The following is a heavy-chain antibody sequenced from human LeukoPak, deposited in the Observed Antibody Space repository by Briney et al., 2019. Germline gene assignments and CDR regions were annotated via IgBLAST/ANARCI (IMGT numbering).Heavy chain of an antibody. J-gene: IGHJ4*02. CDR2: INPSGGST. V-gene: IGHV1-46*01. CDR3: ARVRLRGYDILTGYLGAY. Sequence: ASVKVSCKASGYTFTSYYMHWVRQAPGQGLEWMGIINPSGGSTSYAQKLQGRVTMTTDTSTSTAYMELRSLRSDDTAVYYCARVRLRGYDILTGYLGAYWGQGTLVTVSS. D-gene: IGHD3-9*01. CDR1: GYTFTSYY.